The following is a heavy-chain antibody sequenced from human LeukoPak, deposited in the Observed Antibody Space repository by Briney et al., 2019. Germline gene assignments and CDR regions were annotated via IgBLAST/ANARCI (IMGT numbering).Heavy chain of an antibody. D-gene: IGHD7-27*01. CDR3: ARDISNRGFDH. V-gene: IGHV3-11*04. CDR1: GFTFTDFY. Sequence: PGGSLRLSRAASGFTFTDFYMSWSSQAPGKGLEWISYMSGSGYTLYYADSVKGRFTISRDNAKNSLYLQMNSLRAEDTAVYYCARDISNRGFDHWGQGTLVTVSS. CDR2: MSGSGYTL. J-gene: IGHJ4*02.